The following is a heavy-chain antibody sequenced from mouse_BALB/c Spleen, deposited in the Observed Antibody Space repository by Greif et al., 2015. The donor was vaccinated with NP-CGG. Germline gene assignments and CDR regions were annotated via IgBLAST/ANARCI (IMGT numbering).Heavy chain of an antibody. D-gene: IGHD2-2*01. CDR3: ARPEGYGHASLFAY. CDR2: ISCYNGAT. Sequence: LVKTGASVKISCKASGYSFTGYYMHWVKQSHGKGLEWIGYISCYNGATSYNQKFKGKATFTVDTSSSTAFMQVNILTSEGSAVYCCARPEGYGHASLFAYWGQGTLVTVSS. J-gene: IGHJ3*01. CDR1: GYSFTGYY. V-gene: IGHV1S34*01.